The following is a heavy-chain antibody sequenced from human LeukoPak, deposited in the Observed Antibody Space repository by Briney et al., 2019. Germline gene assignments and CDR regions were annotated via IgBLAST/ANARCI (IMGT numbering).Heavy chain of an antibody. V-gene: IGHV4-59*01. CDR2: IHYSGRA. J-gene: IGHJ6*02. D-gene: IGHD3-16*01. CDR1: GDSISGSY. Sequence: SETLSLTCTVSGDSISGSYWTWVRQPPGQGLEWIGQIHYSGRADYNPSLKRRITISVDTSKNQMSLTLTSVTAADTAIYYCVKFGVDYDMGVWGQGATVTVSS. CDR3: VKFGVDYDMGV.